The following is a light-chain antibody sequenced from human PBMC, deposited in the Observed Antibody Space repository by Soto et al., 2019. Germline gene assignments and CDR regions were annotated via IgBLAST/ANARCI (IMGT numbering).Light chain of an antibody. Sequence: DIVMTQSPDSLAVSLGERATINCKSSQSVLYTSNNKNYLAWYQQKPGQPPKLLIYWASTRESGVPDRFSGSGSGTDFTLTISRLQAEDVAVYYCQLYFRPWTFGQGTKVEIK. CDR3: QLYFRPWT. V-gene: IGKV4-1*01. J-gene: IGKJ1*01. CDR1: QSVLYTSNNKNY. CDR2: WAS.